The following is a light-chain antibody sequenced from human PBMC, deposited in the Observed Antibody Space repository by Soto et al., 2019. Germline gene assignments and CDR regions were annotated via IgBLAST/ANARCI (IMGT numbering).Light chain of an antibody. Sequence: DIQMTQSPSTLSASVGDRVTITCRASQSISAWLAWYQQIPGKAPKLLIYDASSLESGVPSRFSGSGSGTEFTLTISSLQPDDFAAYYCQQYNSYSPTFGQGTKL. V-gene: IGKV1-5*01. CDR2: DAS. CDR3: QQYNSYSPT. J-gene: IGKJ2*01. CDR1: QSISAW.